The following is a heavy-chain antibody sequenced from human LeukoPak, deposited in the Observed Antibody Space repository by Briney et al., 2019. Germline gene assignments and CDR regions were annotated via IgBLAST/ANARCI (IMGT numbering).Heavy chain of an antibody. V-gene: IGHV4-4*02. CDR1: GDSISTPHW. J-gene: IGHJ4*02. D-gene: IGHD3-22*01. CDR3: ARVGVYDSSRRQFDC. Sequence: SETLSLTCDVSGDSISTPHWWSWVRQPPGKGLEWIGEIFHSGRVNYIPSLQSRVTISLDKSKNQISLEVNSVTAADTAVYYCARVGVYDSSRRQFDCWGQGTLVTVSS. CDR2: IFHSGRV.